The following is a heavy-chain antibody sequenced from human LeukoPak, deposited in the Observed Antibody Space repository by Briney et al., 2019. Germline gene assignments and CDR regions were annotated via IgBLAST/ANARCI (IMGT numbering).Heavy chain of an antibody. V-gene: IGHV3-48*02. CDR3: ARGGRPGDY. J-gene: IGHJ4*02. D-gene: IGHD1-26*01. CDR2: ISGSSSAI. CDR1: GFTFSSYS. Sequence: PGGSLRLSCAASGFTFSSYSMNWVRQAPGKGLEWVSYISGSSSAIYYADSVGGRFTISRDNAKNSLYLQVNSLRDEDTAVYYCARGGRPGDYWGQGTLVTVSS.